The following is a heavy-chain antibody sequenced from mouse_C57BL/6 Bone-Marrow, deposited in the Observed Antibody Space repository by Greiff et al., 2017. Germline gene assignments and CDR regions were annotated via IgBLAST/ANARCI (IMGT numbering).Heavy chain of an antibody. CDR2: IDPSDSET. V-gene: IGHV1-52*01. D-gene: IGHD2-3*01. CDR1: GYTFTSYW. J-gene: IGHJ4*01. Sequence: QVQLQQPGAELVRPGSSVKLSCKASGYTFTSYWMHWVKQRPIQGLEWIGNIDPSDSETHYNQKFKDKATLTVDKSSSTAYMQLSSLTSEDSAVYYCARFPWLLHAMDYWGQGTSVTVSS. CDR3: ARFPWLLHAMDY.